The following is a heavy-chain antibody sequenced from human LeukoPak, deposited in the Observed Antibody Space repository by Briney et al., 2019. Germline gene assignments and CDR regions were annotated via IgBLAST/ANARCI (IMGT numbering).Heavy chain of an antibody. Sequence: PGGSLRLSCAASGFTFSSYAMSWVRQAPGKGLEWVSAISGSGGSTYYADSVKGRFTISRDNSKNTLFLQMNSLRAEDTAVYYCAKVQLPNPNGAFDYWGQGTLVTVSS. V-gene: IGHV3-23*01. J-gene: IGHJ4*02. CDR1: GFTFSSYA. CDR2: ISGSGGST. CDR3: AKVQLPNPNGAFDY. D-gene: IGHD2-2*01.